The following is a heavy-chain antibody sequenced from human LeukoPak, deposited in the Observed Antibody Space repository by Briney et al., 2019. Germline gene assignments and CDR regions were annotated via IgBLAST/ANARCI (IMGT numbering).Heavy chain of an antibody. V-gene: IGHV4-61*01. CDR2: IYYSGST. Sequence: PSETLSLTCTLSGGSVSSGSYYWSWIRQPPGKGLEWIGYIYYSGSTNYIPSLKSRVTISVDTSKNQFSLKLSSVTAADTAVYYCARVRDSSGWYGGDYWGQGTLVTVSS. CDR1: GGSVSSGSYY. CDR3: ARVRDSSGWYGGDY. J-gene: IGHJ4*02. D-gene: IGHD6-19*01.